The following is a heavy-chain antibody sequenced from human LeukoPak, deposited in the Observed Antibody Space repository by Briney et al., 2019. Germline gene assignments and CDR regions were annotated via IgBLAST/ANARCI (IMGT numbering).Heavy chain of an antibody. J-gene: IGHJ4*02. CDR3: ARGDDSSGQCDY. D-gene: IGHD3-22*01. V-gene: IGHV4-39*07. Sequence: PSETLSLTCTVSGGSISSSSYYWGWIRQPPGKGLEWIGSIYYSGSTYYNPSLKSRVTISVDTSKNQFSLKLSSVTAADTAVYYRARGDDSSGQCDYWGQGTLVTVSS. CDR1: GGSISSSSYY. CDR2: IYYSGST.